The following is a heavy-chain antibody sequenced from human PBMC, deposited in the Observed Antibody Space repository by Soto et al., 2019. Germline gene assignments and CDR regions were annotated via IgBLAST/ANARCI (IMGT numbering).Heavy chain of an antibody. J-gene: IGHJ4*02. CDR3: ARDQHVLLWFGELSSFDY. V-gene: IGHV1-18*01. D-gene: IGHD3-10*01. CDR1: GYTFTSYG. Sequence: QVQLVQSGAEVKKPGASVKVSCKASGYTFTSYGISWVRQAPGQGLEWMGWISAYNGNTNYAQKLQGRVTMTTDTSTSTAYMELRSLRSDDTAVYYCARDQHVLLWFGELSSFDYWGQGTLVTVSS. CDR2: ISAYNGNT.